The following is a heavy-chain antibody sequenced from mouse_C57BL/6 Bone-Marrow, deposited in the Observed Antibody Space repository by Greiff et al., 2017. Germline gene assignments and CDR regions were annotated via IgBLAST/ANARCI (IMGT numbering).Heavy chain of an antibody. V-gene: IGHV1-22*01. CDR1: GYTFTDYN. CDR2: INPNNGGT. D-gene: IGHD2-3*01. Sequence: VQLKQSGPELVKPGASVKMSCKASGYTFTDYNMHWVKQSHGKSLEWIGYINPNNGGTSYNQKFKGKATLTVNQSSSTAYMELRSLTSEDSAVYYCARWGDGYYDAMDYWGQGTSVTVSS. CDR3: ARWGDGYYDAMDY. J-gene: IGHJ4*01.